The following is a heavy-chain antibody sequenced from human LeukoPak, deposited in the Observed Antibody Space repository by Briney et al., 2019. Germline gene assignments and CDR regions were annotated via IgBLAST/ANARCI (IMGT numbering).Heavy chain of an antibody. D-gene: IGHD2-15*01. CDR3: ARETTIYCSGGSCYSALDY. CDR1: GFTFSSYA. CDR2: ISYDGSNK. J-gene: IGHJ4*02. V-gene: IGHV3-30*04. Sequence: GGSLRLSCAASGFTFSSYAMHWVRQAPGKGLEWVAVISYDGSNKYYADSVKGRFTISRDNSKNTLYLQMNSLRAEDTAVYYCARETTIYCSGGSCYSALDYWGQGTLVTVSS.